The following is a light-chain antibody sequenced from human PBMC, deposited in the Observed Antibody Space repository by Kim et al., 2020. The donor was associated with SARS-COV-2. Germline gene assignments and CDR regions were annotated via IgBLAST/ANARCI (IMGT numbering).Light chain of an antibody. CDR1: ESIQPY. CDR2: GAS. V-gene: IGKV1-39*01. J-gene: IGKJ4*01. CDR3: QESYDTPFT. Sequence: ATARDRVTITRAASESIQPYLNWYQYPPGKAPTLLIYGASTLQGGVPSRFRPSGHWTDFMLTISSLQPEDFGTYYCQESYDTPFTFGGGS.